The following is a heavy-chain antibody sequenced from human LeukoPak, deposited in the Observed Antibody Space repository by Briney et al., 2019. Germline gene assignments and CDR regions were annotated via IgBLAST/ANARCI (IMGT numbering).Heavy chain of an antibody. CDR3: ARRLADGNYFDF. V-gene: IGHV5-51*01. D-gene: IGHD3-9*01. Sequence: GESLKISCQGSAYTFTTYWIGWVRQSPGKGLEWMGIIYPGDSDTRYSPSFQGQVTISADKSITTAYLQWSSLKASDTAMYYCARRLADGNYFDFWGQGTLVTVSS. J-gene: IGHJ4*02. CDR2: IYPGDSDT. CDR1: AYTFTTYW.